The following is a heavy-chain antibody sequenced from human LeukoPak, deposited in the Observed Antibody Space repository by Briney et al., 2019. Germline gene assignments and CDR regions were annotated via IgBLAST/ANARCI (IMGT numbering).Heavy chain of an antibody. CDR3: ARLEMVYAKFDY. Sequence: GGSLRLSCAASGFTFSSYSMNWVRQAPGKGLEWVSSISSSSSYIYYADSVKGRFTISRDNAMNSLYLQMNSLRAEDTAVYYCARLEMVYAKFDYWGQGTLVTVSS. D-gene: IGHD2-8*01. CDR2: ISSSSSYI. V-gene: IGHV3-21*01. CDR1: GFTFSSYS. J-gene: IGHJ4*02.